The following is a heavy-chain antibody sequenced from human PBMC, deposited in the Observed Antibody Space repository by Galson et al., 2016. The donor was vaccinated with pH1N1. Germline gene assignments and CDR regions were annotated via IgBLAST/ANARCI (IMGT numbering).Heavy chain of an antibody. J-gene: IGHJ4*02. V-gene: IGHV3-23*01. CDR2: LNGRNGGT. D-gene: IGHD3-10*01. Sequence: SLRLSCEASGFTSNTYAMTWVRHAPGKGLEWVSALNGRNGGTHYADSVKGRFTISRDISKHTLFLQMNSLRADDTAVYYCAKAEPFGTTWYGVVDNWGQGTLVTVSS. CDR1: GFTSNTYA. CDR3: AKAEPFGTTWYGVVDN.